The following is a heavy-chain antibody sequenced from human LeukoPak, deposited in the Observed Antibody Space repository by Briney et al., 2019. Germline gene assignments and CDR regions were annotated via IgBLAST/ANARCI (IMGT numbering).Heavy chain of an antibody. CDR3: ARDDSSSWYDFWFDP. J-gene: IGHJ5*02. CDR1: GFTFSSYS. CDR2: ISSSSSYI. D-gene: IGHD6-13*01. V-gene: IGHV3-21*01. Sequence: PGGSLSLSCAASGFTFSSYSMNWVRQAPGKGLEWVSSISSSSSYIYYADSVKGRFTISRDNAKNSLYLQMNSLRAEDTAVYYCARDDSSSWYDFWFDPWGQGTLVTVSS.